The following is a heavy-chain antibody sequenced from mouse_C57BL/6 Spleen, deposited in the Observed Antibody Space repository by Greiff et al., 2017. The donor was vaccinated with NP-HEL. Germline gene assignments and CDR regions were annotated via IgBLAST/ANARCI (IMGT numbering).Heavy chain of an antibody. Sequence: QVQLKQPGAELVRPGSSVKLSCKASGYTFTSYWMHWVKQRPIQGLEWIGNIDPSDSETHYNQKFKDKATLTVDKSSSTAYMQLSSLTSEDSAVYYCAGSEYGNYGGGFRFDYWGQGTTLTVSS. CDR2: IDPSDSET. D-gene: IGHD2-1*01. CDR1: GYTFTSYW. V-gene: IGHV1-52*01. CDR3: AGSEYGNYGGGFRFDY. J-gene: IGHJ2*01.